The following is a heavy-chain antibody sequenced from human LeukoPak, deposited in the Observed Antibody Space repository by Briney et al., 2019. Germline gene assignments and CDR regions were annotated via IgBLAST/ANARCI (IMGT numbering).Heavy chain of an antibody. Sequence: ASVKVSCKASGYTFTGYYMHWVRQAPGQGLEWMGWINPNSGGTNYAQKFQGRVTMTRDTSISTAYMELSRLRSDDTAVYYCARDRGYCSSTSCYLYYYYGMDVWGQGTTVTVSS. D-gene: IGHD2-2*01. CDR1: GYTFTGYY. J-gene: IGHJ6*02. CDR2: INPNSGGT. V-gene: IGHV1-2*02. CDR3: ARDRGYCSSTSCYLYYYYGMDV.